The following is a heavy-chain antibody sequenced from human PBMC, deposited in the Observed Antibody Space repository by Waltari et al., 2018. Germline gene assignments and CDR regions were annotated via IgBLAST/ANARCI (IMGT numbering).Heavy chain of an antibody. D-gene: IGHD3-10*01. Sequence: EVQLVESGGGLVKPGGSLRLSCAASGFTFSSYSMNWVRQAPGKGLEWVSSISSSSSYIYYADSVKGRFTISRDNAKNSLYLQMNSLRAEDTAVYYCARDPARGEHAFDIWGQGTMVTVSS. V-gene: IGHV3-21*01. J-gene: IGHJ3*02. CDR1: GFTFSSYS. CDR2: ISSSSSYI. CDR3: ARDPARGEHAFDI.